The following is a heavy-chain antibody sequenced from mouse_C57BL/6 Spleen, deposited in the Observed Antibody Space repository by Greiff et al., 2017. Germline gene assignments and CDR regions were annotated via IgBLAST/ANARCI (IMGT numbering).Heavy chain of an antibody. CDR1: GYTFTSYW. Sequence: VQLQQPGAELVKPGASVKLSCKASGYTFTSYWMQWVKQRPGQGLEWIGEIDPSDSYTNYNQKFKGKATLTVDTSSSTAYMQLSSLTSEDSAVYYCASRGTGTPFDYWGQGTTLTVSS. D-gene: IGHD4-1*01. J-gene: IGHJ2*01. V-gene: IGHV1-50*01. CDR3: ASRGTGTPFDY. CDR2: IDPSDSYT.